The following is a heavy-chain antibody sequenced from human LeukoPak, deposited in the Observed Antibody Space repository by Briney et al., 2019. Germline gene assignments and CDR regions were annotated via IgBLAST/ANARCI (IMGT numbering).Heavy chain of an antibody. CDR1: GFTFSNYG. Sequence: GRSLRLSCAASGFTFSNYGIHWVRQAPGKGLEWVAVISYDGSNKYYADSVKGRFTISRDNSKNTLYLQMNSLRAEDTAVYYCARARIPLYYFDYWGQGTLVTVSS. D-gene: IGHD2/OR15-2a*01. J-gene: IGHJ4*02. CDR3: ARARIPLYYFDY. CDR2: ISYDGSNK. V-gene: IGHV3-30*03.